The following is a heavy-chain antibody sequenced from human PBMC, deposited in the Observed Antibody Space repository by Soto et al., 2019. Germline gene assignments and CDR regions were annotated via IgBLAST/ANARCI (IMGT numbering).Heavy chain of an antibody. V-gene: IGHV3-33*01. CDR1: GFTFSSYG. Sequence: PGGSLRLSCAASGFTFSSYGMHWVRQAPGKGLEWVAVIWYDGSNKYYADSVKGRFTISRDNSKNTLYLQMNSLRAEDTAVYYCARDRRRAAAGTYYGMDVWGQGTTVTVSS. J-gene: IGHJ6*02. D-gene: IGHD6-13*01. CDR2: IWYDGSNK. CDR3: ARDRRRAAAGTYYGMDV.